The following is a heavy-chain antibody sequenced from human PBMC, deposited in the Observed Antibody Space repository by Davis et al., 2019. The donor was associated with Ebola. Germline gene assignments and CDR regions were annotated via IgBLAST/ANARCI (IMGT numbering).Heavy chain of an antibody. CDR2: VDHSGTT. V-gene: IGHV4-34*01. D-gene: IGHD1-26*01. CDR3: AFVGGDSKGDGHDI. Sequence: SETLSLTCAAYGGSFSNSYWSWIRQPPGKGLEWIAEVDHSGTTNYNSSLKSRLTISVDRSENQFSLKMNSLTAADTAVYYCAFVGGDSKGDGHDIWGEGTMVIVSS. CDR1: GGSFSNSY. J-gene: IGHJ3*02.